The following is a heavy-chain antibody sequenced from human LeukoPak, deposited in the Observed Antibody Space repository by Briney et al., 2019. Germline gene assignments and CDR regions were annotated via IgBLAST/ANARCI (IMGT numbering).Heavy chain of an antibody. CDR1: GFTISNTY. V-gene: IGHV3-66*01. Sequence: PGGSLRLSCAASGFTISNTYISWVRQAPGKGLEWVSVTYVGGNTDSADFVKDRFTISTDNPKNTLYLHMNNLRAEDTAVYYCARDLNVWGQGTLVTVSS. CDR2: TYVGGNT. CDR3: ARDLNV. J-gene: IGHJ4*02.